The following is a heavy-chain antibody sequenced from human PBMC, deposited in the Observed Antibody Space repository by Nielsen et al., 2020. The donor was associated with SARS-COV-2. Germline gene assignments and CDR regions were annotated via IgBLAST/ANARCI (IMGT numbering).Heavy chain of an antibody. CDR3: ARMDNHVNY. CDR1: GFTFSNYA. D-gene: IGHD1-1*01. V-gene: IGHV3-21*01. CDR2: ISSSSSYI. J-gene: IGHJ4*02. Sequence: GGSLRLSCVASGFTFSNYAMSWVRQAPGKGLEWVSSISSSSSYIYYADSVKGRFTISRDNAKNSLYLQMNSLRAEDTAVYYCARMDNHVNYWGQGTLVTVSS.